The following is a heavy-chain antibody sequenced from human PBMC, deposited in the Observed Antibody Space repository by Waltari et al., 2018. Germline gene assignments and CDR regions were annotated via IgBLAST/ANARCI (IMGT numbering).Heavy chain of an antibody. CDR1: GGSISSGGYY. V-gene: IGHV4-31*03. CDR3: ARGVQLWAPEHFDY. D-gene: IGHD5-18*01. Sequence: QVQLQESGPGLVKPSPTLSLTCTVSGGSISSGGYYWSWLRQHPGKGLEWIGYIYHSGSTYYNPSLKSRVTISVDRSKNQFSLKLSSGTAADTAVYYCARGVQLWAPEHFDYWGQGTLVTVSS. J-gene: IGHJ4*02. CDR2: IYHSGST.